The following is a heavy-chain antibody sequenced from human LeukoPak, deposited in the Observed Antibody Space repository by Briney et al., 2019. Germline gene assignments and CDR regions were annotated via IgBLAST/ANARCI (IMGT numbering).Heavy chain of an antibody. V-gene: IGHV1-18*01. Sequence: ASVKVSCKASGYTFTSYGFNWVRQAPGQGLEWMGWISAYNGNTNSAQKLQGRVTMTTDTSTSTAYMELRSLGSDDTAVYYCASGIQLWLFDYWGQGTLVTVSS. CDR2: ISAYNGNT. J-gene: IGHJ4*02. CDR1: GYTFTSYG. D-gene: IGHD5-18*01. CDR3: ASGIQLWLFDY.